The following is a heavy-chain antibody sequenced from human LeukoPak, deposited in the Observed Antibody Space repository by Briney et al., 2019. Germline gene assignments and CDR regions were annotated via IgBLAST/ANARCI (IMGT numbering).Heavy chain of an antibody. Sequence: PGGSLRLSCAASGFTFSSYGMHWVRQAPGKGLEWVAVIWYDGSNKYYADSVKGRFTISRDNAKNSLYLQMNSLRAEDTAVYYCARDDNWASVYWGRGTLVTVSS. CDR2: IWYDGSNK. D-gene: IGHD1-20*01. CDR1: GFTFSSYG. CDR3: ARDDNWASVY. V-gene: IGHV3-33*01. J-gene: IGHJ4*02.